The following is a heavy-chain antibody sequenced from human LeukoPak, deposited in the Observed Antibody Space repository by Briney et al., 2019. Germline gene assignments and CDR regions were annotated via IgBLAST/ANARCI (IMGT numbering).Heavy chain of an antibody. CDR1: GFTFSSHW. CDR2: INSDGSST. J-gene: IGHJ4*02. V-gene: IGHV3-74*01. D-gene: IGHD3-22*01. Sequence: GGSLRLSCAASGFTFSSHWMQWVRQVPGKGLVWVSRINSDGSSTTHADSVKGRFTISRDNAKNTLFLQMNSLRAEDTAVYYCARETDSSGYYADYWGQGTLVTVSS. CDR3: ARETDSSGYYADY.